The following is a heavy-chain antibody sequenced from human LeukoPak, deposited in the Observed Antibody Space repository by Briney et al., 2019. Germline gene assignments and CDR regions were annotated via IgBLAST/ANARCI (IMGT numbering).Heavy chain of an antibody. V-gene: IGHV3-74*01. D-gene: IGHD3-16*02. CDR2: INTDGSTT. CDR1: GFTFSNDW. CDR3: ARSRGGSYHY. J-gene: IGHJ4*02. Sequence: PGRSLRLSCAASGFTFSNDWMHWVRQAPGKALVGVSRINTDGSTTTYADSVKGRFTISRDNAKNTLYLQMNSLRVEDTAVYYCARSRGGSYHYWGQGTLVTVSS.